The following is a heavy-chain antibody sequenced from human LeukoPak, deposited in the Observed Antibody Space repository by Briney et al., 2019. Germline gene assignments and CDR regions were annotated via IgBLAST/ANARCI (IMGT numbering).Heavy chain of an antibody. CDR1: GFTVSSNY. Sequence: GGSLRLSCAASGFTVSSNYMSWVRQAPGKGLEWVSVIYSGGSTYYADSVKGRFTISRDNSKNTLYLQMNSLRAEDTAVYYCAREGTVTTSSFFDYWGQGTLVTVSS. CDR2: IYSGGST. V-gene: IGHV3-66*01. CDR3: AREGTVTTSSFFDY. D-gene: IGHD4-17*01. J-gene: IGHJ4*02.